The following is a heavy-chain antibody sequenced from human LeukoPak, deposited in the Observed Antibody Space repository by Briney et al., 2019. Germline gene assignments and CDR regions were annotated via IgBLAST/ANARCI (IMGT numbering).Heavy chain of an antibody. CDR1: GGSISSGDYY. CDR3: ARERYCSTTNCYKDY. D-gene: IGHD2-2*02. V-gene: IGHV3-7*01. Sequence: ETLSLTCTVSGGSISSGDYYWSWIRQAPGKGLEWVANIKPDGSETYYVDSVKGRFTISRDSTKNSLYLQMNSLRAEDTAVYYCARERYCSTTNCYKDYWGQGTLVTVSS. J-gene: IGHJ4*02. CDR2: IKPDGSET.